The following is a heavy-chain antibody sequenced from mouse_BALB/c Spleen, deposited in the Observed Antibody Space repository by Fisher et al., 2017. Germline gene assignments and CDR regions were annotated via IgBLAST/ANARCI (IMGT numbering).Heavy chain of an antibody. D-gene: IGHD4-1*01. CDR3: ARFLNWEGAMDY. J-gene: IGHJ4*01. Sequence: KFKGKATLTVDKSSSTAFMHLNSLTSEDSAVYYCARFLNWEGAMDYWGQGTSVTVSS. V-gene: IGHV1S135*01.